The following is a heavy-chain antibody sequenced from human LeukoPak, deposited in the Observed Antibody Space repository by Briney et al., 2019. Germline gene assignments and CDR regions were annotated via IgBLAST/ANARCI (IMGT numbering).Heavy chain of an antibody. V-gene: IGHV4-34*01. CDR3: ARLGQYLFDY. Sequence: SETLSLTCAVYGGSFSGYYWSWIRQPPGKGLEWIGEINHSGSTNYNPSLKSRVTISVDTSKNQFSLKLSSVTAADTAVYYCARLGQYLFDYWGQGTLVTVSS. CDR1: GGSFSGYY. J-gene: IGHJ4*02. CDR2: INHSGST. D-gene: IGHD2-2*01.